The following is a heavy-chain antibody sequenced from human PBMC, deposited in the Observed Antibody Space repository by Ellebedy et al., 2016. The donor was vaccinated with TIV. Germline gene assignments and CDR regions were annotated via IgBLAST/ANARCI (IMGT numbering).Heavy chain of an antibody. Sequence: PGGSLRLSCAASEFPFSDYYMTWIRQAPGKGLEWVSAIDKSGYSTYYADSVKGRFTISRDNSKNTLYLQMNSLRAEDTAVYYCARAGSSGWEAYFDLWGRGTLVTVSS. J-gene: IGHJ2*01. CDR1: EFPFSDYY. CDR2: IDKSGYST. V-gene: IGHV3-23*05. D-gene: IGHD6-19*01. CDR3: ARAGSSGWEAYFDL.